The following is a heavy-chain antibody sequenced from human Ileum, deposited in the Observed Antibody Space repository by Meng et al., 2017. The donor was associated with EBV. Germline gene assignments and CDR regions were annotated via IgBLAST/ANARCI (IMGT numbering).Heavy chain of an antibody. CDR1: GDSMTNNNW. J-gene: IGHJ4*02. D-gene: IGHD2-8*01. V-gene: IGHV4-4*02. CDR2: IYHSGST. CDR3: ARTGVGLAFDY. Sequence: QVQMRESGPGLVKSSGTLSLPCGVSGDSMTNNNWWTWVRQPPGKGLELIGEIYHSGSTNYNPSLQSRATISVDMSKKQFSLKLRSVTAADTAVYYCARTGVGLAFDYWGLGTLVTVSS.